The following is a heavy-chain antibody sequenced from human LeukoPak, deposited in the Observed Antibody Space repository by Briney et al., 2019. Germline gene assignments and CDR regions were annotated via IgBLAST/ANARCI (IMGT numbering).Heavy chain of an antibody. J-gene: IGHJ3*02. CDR1: GGSISSSSYY. D-gene: IGHD4-17*01. V-gene: IGHV4-39*07. Sequence: SETLSLTCTVSGGSISSSSYYWGWIRQPPGKGLEWIGSIYYSGSTYYNPSLKSRVTISVDTSKNQFSLKLSSVTAADTAVYYCARGRTTVTTYDAFDIWGQGTMVTVSS. CDR2: IYYSGST. CDR3: ARGRTTVTTYDAFDI.